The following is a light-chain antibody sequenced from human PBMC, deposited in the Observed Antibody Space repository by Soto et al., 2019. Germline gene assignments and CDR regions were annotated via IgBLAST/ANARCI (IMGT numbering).Light chain of an antibody. CDR1: QPISSW. V-gene: IGKV1-12*01. CDR3: QQASSFPLT. CDR2: SAS. Sequence: IQMTQSPSSVSASVGDRVTITCRASQPISSWLAWYQQKPGQPPNLLIYSASTLRSGVPSRFSGSESGTLFTLTITNLQPEDFATYYCQQASSFPLTVGGGTKVDIK. J-gene: IGKJ4*01.